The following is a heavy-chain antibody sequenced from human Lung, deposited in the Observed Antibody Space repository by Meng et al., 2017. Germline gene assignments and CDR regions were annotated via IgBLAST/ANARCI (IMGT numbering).Heavy chain of an antibody. D-gene: IGHD3-16*01. CDR1: GGTSASTRAA. Sequence: VHLQHSGPGLVNPYKILSPTSTISGGTSASTRAAWNWNRQSPLSGLEWLGRTYYRSKWYSDYATSVRSRITINADKSTNQSSLQLNSLTPEDTAVYYCTGFGHKNCFDSWGQGTLVTVSS. CDR3: TGFGHKNCFDS. V-gene: IGHV6-1*01. CDR2: TYYRSKWYS. J-gene: IGHJ5*01.